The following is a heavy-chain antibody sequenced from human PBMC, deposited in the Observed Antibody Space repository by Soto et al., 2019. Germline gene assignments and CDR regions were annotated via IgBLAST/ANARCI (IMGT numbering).Heavy chain of an antibody. CDR2: ISSSSSTI. CDR1: GFTFSSYS. J-gene: IGHJ5*02. D-gene: IGHD2-2*01. V-gene: IGHV3-48*01. Sequence: GGSLRLSCAASGFTFSSYSMNWVRQAPGKGLEWVSYISSSSSTIYYADSVKGRFTISRDNAKNSLYLQMNSLRAEDTAVYYCARDRSCSSTSCYVRWFDPWGQGTLVTVSS. CDR3: ARDRSCSSTSCYVRWFDP.